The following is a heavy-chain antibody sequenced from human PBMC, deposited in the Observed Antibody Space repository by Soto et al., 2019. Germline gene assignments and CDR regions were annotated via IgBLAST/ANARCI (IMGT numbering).Heavy chain of an antibody. D-gene: IGHD2-15*01. CDR2: INHSGST. J-gene: IGHJ4*02. CDR3: ARGRIAYCSGGSCYPGSPYYFDY. CDR1: GGSFSGYY. V-gene: IGHV4-34*01. Sequence: QVQLQQWGAGLLKPSETLSLTCAVYGGSFSGYYWSWIRQPPGKGLEWIGEINHSGSTNYNPSLKSRVTIPVDTSKNQFSLKLSSVTAADTAVYYCARGRIAYCSGGSCYPGSPYYFDYWGQGTLVTVSS.